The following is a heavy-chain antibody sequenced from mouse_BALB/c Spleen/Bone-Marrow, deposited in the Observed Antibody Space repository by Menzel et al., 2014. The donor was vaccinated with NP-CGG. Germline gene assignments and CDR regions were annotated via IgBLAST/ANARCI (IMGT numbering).Heavy chain of an antibody. Sequence: QVQLQQSGPELVKPGASVKISCKASGYSFTSYYIHWVKQRPGQGLEWIGWIFPGSGNTKYNEKFKGKATLTADTPSSTAYMQLSSLTSEDSAVYFCARGGYDRGDYYAMDYWGQGTSVTVSS. J-gene: IGHJ4*01. CDR3: ARGGYDRGDYYAMDY. CDR1: GYSFTSYY. CDR2: IFPGSGNT. V-gene: IGHV1-66*01. D-gene: IGHD2-14*01.